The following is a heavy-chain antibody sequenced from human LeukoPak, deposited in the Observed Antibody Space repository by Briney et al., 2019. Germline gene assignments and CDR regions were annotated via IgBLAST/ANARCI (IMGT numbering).Heavy chain of an antibody. V-gene: IGHV3-33*01. Sequence: GRSLRLSCAASGFTFSSYGMHWVRQAPGKGLEWVAVIWSDGTNKYYADSVKGRFTISRDNSQNTLSLQLNSLRAEDTAVYYCARDRVGDYFDYWGQGTLVTVSS. J-gene: IGHJ4*02. CDR2: IWSDGTNK. D-gene: IGHD2-15*01. CDR1: GFTFSSYG. CDR3: ARDRVGDYFDY.